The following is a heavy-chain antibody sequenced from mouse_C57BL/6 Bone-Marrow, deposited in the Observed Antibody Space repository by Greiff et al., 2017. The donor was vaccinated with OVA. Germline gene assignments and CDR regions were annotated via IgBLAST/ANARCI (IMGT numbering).Heavy chain of an antibody. V-gene: IGHV14-4*01. CDR1: GFNIKDDY. Sequence: VQLKESGAELVRPGASVKLSCTASGFNIKDDYMHWVKQRPEQGLEWIGWIDPENGDTEYASKFQGKATITADTSSNTAYLQLSSLTSEDTAVYYCTTWALKDGSSYEAYWGQGTLVTVSA. CDR3: TTWALKDGSSYEAY. J-gene: IGHJ3*01. D-gene: IGHD1-1*01. CDR2: IDPENGDT.